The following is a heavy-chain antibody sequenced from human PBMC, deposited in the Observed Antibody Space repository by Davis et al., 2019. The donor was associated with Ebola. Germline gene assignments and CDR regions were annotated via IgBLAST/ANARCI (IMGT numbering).Heavy chain of an antibody. Sequence: GESLKISCAASGFTFSSYTLHWVRQAPGKGLEWVAVISYDGDNNYHADSVQGRFTISRDNSKNTLYLQMNSLRAEDTAVYYCARDRDSGWYYYYGMDVWGKGTTVTVPS. CDR2: ISYDGDNN. CDR3: ARDRDSGWYYYYGMDV. J-gene: IGHJ6*04. CDR1: GFTFSSYT. V-gene: IGHV3-30*04. D-gene: IGHD6-19*01.